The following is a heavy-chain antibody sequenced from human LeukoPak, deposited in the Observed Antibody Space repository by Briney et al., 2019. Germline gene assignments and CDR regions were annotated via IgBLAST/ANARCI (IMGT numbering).Heavy chain of an antibody. J-gene: IGHJ5*02. CDR2: IYSGDNT. Sequence: GGSLRLSCAASGFTVSSHYMSWVRQAPGKGLEWVSLIYSGDNTNYADYVKGRFTISRDNSKNTLYLQMNSLRAEDTAVYYCTRDSGTYNWLDPWGQGTLVTVSS. V-gene: IGHV3-53*01. D-gene: IGHD1-26*01. CDR1: GFTVSSHY. CDR3: TRDSGTYNWLDP.